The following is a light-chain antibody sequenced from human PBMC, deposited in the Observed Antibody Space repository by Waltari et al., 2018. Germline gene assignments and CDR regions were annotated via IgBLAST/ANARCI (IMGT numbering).Light chain of an antibody. CDR2: RVS. CDR3: MQGTHWPYT. CDR1: QSLVHIDGNTH. Sequence: DVVMTQSPLTLPVTLGQPASISCKPSQSLVHIDGNTHLNWFQQRPGQSPRRLIYRVSNRDCGVPDRFSGSAAGTDGTLKMSRVEAADVGVYYCMQGTHWPYTFGHGTKLDIK. V-gene: IGKV2-30*02. J-gene: IGKJ2*01.